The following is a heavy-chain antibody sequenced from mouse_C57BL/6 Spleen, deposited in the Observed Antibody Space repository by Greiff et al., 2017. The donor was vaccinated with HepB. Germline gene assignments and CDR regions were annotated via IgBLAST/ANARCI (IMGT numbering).Heavy chain of an antibody. V-gene: IGHV5-16*01. CDR1: GFTFSDYY. D-gene: IGHD1-1*01. CDR3: AREGDYYGSSYGYFDV. Sequence: EVQGVESEGGLEQPGSSMKLSCTASGFTFSDYYMAWVRQVPEKGLEWVANINYDGSSTYYLDSLKSRFIISRDNAKNILYLQMSSLKSEDTATYYCAREGDYYGSSYGYFDVWGTGTTVTVSS. J-gene: IGHJ1*03. CDR2: INYDGSST.